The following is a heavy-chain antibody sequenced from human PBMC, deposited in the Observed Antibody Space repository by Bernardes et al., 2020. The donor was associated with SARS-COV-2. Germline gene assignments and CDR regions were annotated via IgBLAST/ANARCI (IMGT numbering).Heavy chain of an antibody. CDR3: ARLRGYSYGSVAFDI. CDR2: ISGSGGST. D-gene: IGHD5-18*01. CDR1: GFTFSSSA. J-gene: IGHJ3*02. V-gene: IGHV3-23*01. Sequence: VGSLLLSCAASGFTFSSSAMSWVRQAPGPGLAWVSAISGSGGSTYYADSVKGRFTISRDNSKNTLYLQMNSLRAEDTAVYYCARLRGYSYGSVAFDIWGQGTRVTVSS.